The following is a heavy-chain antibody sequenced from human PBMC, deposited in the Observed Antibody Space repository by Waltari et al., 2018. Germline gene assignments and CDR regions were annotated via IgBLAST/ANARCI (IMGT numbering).Heavy chain of an antibody. D-gene: IGHD2-15*01. CDR3: ARDRGRGLYLDT. J-gene: IGHJ5*02. V-gene: IGHV4-4*02. CDR1: GDSVSSAYL. Sequence: QLQLQESGPGLVKPSGTLSLSCAVSGDSVSSAYLWNWVRQSPQKGLEWIGQVHGSGRTNYNPSFASRVTVSLDTSKNLVSLKVTSATAADTAVYYCARDRGRGLYLDTWGPGTLVTVSP. CDR2: VHGSGRT.